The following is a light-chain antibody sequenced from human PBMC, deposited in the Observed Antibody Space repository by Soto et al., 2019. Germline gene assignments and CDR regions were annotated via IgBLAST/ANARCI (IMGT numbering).Light chain of an antibody. V-gene: IGKV2-30*01. J-gene: IGKJ1*01. CDR3: MQGSHWPRT. CDR2: KVS. CDR1: QSLVNSDGNTY. Sequence: EVVMTQSPLSLPVTLGQPASISCRSSQSLVNSDGNTYLNWFHQGPGQSPRRLIYKVSNRDSGVPDRFSGSGSGTDFTLRISRVEAEDVGVYYCMQGSHWPRTFGQGNRGEIK.